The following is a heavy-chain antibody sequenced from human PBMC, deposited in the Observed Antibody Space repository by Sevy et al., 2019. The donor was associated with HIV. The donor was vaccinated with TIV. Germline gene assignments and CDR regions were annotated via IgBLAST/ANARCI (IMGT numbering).Heavy chain of an antibody. CDR2: ISFDGSNE. Sequence: GGSLRLSCAASGFNFSNYGMHWVRQAPGKGLEWVAVISFDGSNEYYADSVKGRFTISRDNSKNTLYMQMNSLRGEDTAVYYCAKGGSKCEPSACMDVWGQGTTVTVSS. D-gene: IGHD3-16*01. CDR3: AKGGSKCEPSACMDV. J-gene: IGHJ6*02. CDR1: GFNFSNYG. V-gene: IGHV3-30*18.